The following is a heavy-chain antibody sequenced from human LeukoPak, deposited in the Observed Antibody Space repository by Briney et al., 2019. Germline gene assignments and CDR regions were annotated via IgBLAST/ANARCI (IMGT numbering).Heavy chain of an antibody. CDR3: ARDRADSSGWFNYWYFAL. J-gene: IGHJ2*01. CDR1: GFTFSSYA. CDR2: ISYDGSNK. Sequence: GRSLRLSCAASGFTFSSYAMHWVRQAPGKGLEWVAVISYDGSNKYYADSVKGRFTISRDNSKNTLYLQMNSLRTEDTAVYYCARDRADSSGWFNYWYFALWGRGTLVTVSS. D-gene: IGHD6-19*01. V-gene: IGHV3-30*14.